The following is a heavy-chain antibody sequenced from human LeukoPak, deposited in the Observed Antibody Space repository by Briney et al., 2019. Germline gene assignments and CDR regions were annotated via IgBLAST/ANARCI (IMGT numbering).Heavy chain of an antibody. D-gene: IGHD6-13*01. J-gene: IGHJ4*02. V-gene: IGHV1-3*01. CDR1: GYIFTSYA. CDR2: INAGNGKT. Sequence: ASVKVSCKASGYIFTSYAMNWVRQAPGQRLEWMGWINAGNGKTKYSEKFQGRVTITRHPSASTAYMELSRLRSEDKAVYYGARDHGGGEQLVLAYWGQGTLVTVAS. CDR3: ARDHGGGEQLVLAY.